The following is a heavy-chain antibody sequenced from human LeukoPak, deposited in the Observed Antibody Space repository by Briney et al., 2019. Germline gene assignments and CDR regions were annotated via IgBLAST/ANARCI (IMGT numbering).Heavy chain of an antibody. J-gene: IGHJ1*01. D-gene: IGHD2-2*02. Sequence: GGSLRLSCAASGFTFSSYSMNWVRQAPGKGLERVSYISSSSSTIYYADSVKGRFTISRDNAKNSLYLQMNSLRAEDTAVYYCARIYCSSTSCYNYFQHWGQGTLVTVSS. V-gene: IGHV3-48*01. CDR3: ARIYCSSTSCYNYFQH. CDR1: GFTFSSYS. CDR2: ISSSSSTI.